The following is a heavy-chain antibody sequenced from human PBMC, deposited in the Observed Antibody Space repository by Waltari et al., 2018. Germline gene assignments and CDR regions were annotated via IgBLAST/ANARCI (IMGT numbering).Heavy chain of an antibody. CDR1: GFTFSSYW. CDR3: ARGKVHDFWSGYYA. J-gene: IGHJ5*02. D-gene: IGHD3-3*01. Sequence: EVQLVESGRGLVQPGGSLRLSCAASGFTFSSYWMRWVRKTPGKGLEWVANIKQDGSEKYYVDSVKGRFTISRDNAKNSLYLQMNSLRAEDTAVYYCARGKVHDFWSGYYAWGQGTLVTVSS. V-gene: IGHV3-7*04. CDR2: IKQDGSEK.